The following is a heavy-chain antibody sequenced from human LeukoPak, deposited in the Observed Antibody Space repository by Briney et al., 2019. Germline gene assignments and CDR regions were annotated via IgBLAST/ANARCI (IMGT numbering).Heavy chain of an antibody. D-gene: IGHD6-13*01. CDR3: VTTGYSSNWSGGYFDY. CDR1: GFTFSSYA. J-gene: IGHJ4*02. CDR2: ISYDGSNK. V-gene: IGHV3-30-3*01. Sequence: GGSLRLSCAASGFTFSSYAMHWVRQAPGKGLEWVAVISYDGSNKYYADSVKGRSTISRDNSRNTLYLQMNSLRPEDTAVYYCVTTGYSSNWSGGYFDYWGQGTLVTVSS.